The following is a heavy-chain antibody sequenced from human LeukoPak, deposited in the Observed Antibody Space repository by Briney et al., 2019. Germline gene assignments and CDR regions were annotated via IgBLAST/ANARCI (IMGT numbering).Heavy chain of an antibody. V-gene: IGHV4-38-2*02. Sequence: SETLSLTCTVSGYSISSGYYWGWIRQPPGKGLEWIGSIYHSGSTYYNPSLKSRVTISVDTSKNQFSLKLSSVTAADTAVYYCARGETIDYDYVWGSYRHIFDYWGQGTLVTVSS. CDR1: GYSISSGYY. D-gene: IGHD3-16*02. J-gene: IGHJ4*02. CDR3: ARGETIDYDYVWGSYRHIFDY. CDR2: IYHSGST.